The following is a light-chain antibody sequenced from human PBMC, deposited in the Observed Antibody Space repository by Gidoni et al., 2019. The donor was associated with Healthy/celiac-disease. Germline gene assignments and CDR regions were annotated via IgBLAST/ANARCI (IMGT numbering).Light chain of an antibody. J-gene: IGKJ2*01. Sequence: DIQMPQSPSSLSASVGDRVTLTCRASQSISSYLTWYQQKPGKAPKLLIYAASSLQSGGPSRCSGSGSGTEFTLTSSSLQPEEFATYYCQQSYSTPHTFGQGTKLEIK. CDR1: QSISSY. CDR3: QQSYSTPHT. V-gene: IGKV1-39*01. CDR2: AAS.